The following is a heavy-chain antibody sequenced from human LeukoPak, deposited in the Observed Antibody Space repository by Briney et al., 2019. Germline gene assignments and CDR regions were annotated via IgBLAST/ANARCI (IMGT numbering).Heavy chain of an antibody. J-gene: IGHJ4*02. V-gene: IGHV3-21*01. D-gene: IGHD4-17*01. Sequence: PGGSLRLSCAASGFTFSSYSMNWVRQAPGKGLEWVSSISSRSSYIYYADSLKGRFTISRDNAKNSLYLNIHSLRAEDTAVYYCARDRADPDYGDYVFAYWGQGTLVTVSS. CDR3: ARDRADPDYGDYVFAY. CDR2: ISSRSSYI. CDR1: GFTFSSYS.